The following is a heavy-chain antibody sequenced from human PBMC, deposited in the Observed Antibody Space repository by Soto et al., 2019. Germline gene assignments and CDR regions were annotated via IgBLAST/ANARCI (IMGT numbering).Heavy chain of an antibody. V-gene: IGHV3-53*01. CDR2: IYSGGST. D-gene: IGHD5-18*01. CDR1: GFTVSSNY. CDR3: ASERGYSYGSRVDY. J-gene: IGHJ4*02. Sequence: EVQLVESGGGLIQPGGSLRLSCAASGFTVSSNYMSWVRQAPGKGLEWVSVIYSGGSTYYADSVKGRFTISRDNSKNTRYLQMNSLRAEDTAVYYCASERGYSYGSRVDYWGQGTLVTVSS.